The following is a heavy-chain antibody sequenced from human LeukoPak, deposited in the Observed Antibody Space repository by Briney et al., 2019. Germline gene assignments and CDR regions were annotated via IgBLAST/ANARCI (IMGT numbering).Heavy chain of an antibody. CDR2: IYYSGST. J-gene: IGHJ4*02. V-gene: IGHV4-61*01. Sequence: SETLSLTCTVSGGSVSSGSYYWTWIRQPPGKGLEWIGYIYYSGSTNYNPSLKSRVTMSVDTSQNQFSLKLTSVTAADSAVYYCARSEYSSSSGGLPYYFDYWGQGTLVTVSS. CDR1: GGSVSSGSYY. D-gene: IGHD6-6*01. CDR3: ARSEYSSSSGGLPYYFDY.